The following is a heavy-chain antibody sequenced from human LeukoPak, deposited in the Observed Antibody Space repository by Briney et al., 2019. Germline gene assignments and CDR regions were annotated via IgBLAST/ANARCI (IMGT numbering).Heavy chain of an antibody. D-gene: IGHD3-22*01. CDR3: ARVAYYYDSSGYLYYFDY. V-gene: IGHV3-74*01. CDR1: GFTFSSYW. Sequence: PGGSLRLSCAASGFTFSSYWMHWVRQAPGKGLVWVSRINSDGSSTSYADSVKGRFTISRDNAKNTLYLQMNSLRAEDTAVYYCARVAYYYDSSGYLYYFDYWGQGTLVTVSS. J-gene: IGHJ4*02. CDR2: INSDGSST.